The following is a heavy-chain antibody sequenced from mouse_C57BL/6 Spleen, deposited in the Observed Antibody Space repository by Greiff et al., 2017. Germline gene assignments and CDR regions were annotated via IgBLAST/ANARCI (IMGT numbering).Heavy chain of an antibody. Sequence: QVQLQQPGAELVKPGASVKMSCKASGYTFTSYWITWVKQRPGQGLEWIGDIYPGSGSTNYNEKFKSKATLTVDTSSSTAYMQLSSLTSEDSAVYYCARMGYYEGEFAYWGQGTLVTVSA. CDR2: IYPGSGST. CDR3: ARMGYYEGEFAY. CDR1: GYTFTSYW. J-gene: IGHJ3*01. V-gene: IGHV1-55*01. D-gene: IGHD2-3*01.